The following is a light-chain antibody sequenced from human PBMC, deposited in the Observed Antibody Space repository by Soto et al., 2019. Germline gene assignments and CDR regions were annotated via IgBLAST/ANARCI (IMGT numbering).Light chain of an antibody. V-gene: IGLV3-1*01. J-gene: IGLJ1*01. CDR1: KLGDKY. CDR2: QDN. Sequence: SSELTQSLSVSVSPGQTASITCSGDKLGDKYACWYQQKPGQSPVVVIYQDNKRPSAIPERFSGSKSGNTATLTISGTQATDEADYYCQAWDSSTAIYVFGTGTKVTVL. CDR3: QAWDSSTAIYV.